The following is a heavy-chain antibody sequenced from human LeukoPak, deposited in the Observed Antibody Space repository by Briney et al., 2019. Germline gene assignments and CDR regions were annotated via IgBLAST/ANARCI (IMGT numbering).Heavy chain of an antibody. J-gene: IGHJ4*02. CDR2: ISGSGDNT. CDR1: GFTFSTYA. D-gene: IGHD3-10*01. Sequence: PGGSLRLSCTASGFTFSTYAMSWVRQAPGKGLEWVSAISGSGDNTYYADSVKGRFTISRDNSKNTLYLQMNSLRAEDTAVYYCARGDYYGSGSSPYYFDYWGQGTLVTVSS. CDR3: ARGDYYGSGSSPYYFDY. V-gene: IGHV3-23*01.